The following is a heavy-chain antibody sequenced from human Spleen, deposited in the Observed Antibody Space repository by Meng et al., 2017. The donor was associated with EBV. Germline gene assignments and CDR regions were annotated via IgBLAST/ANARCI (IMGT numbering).Heavy chain of an antibody. V-gene: IGHV3-15*01. Sequence: EVQLVGSGGGLEKPGGSLRLSCAASGFTFSNAWMNWVRQAPGKGLEWVGRIKSKTDGGTTDYAAPVKGRFSISRDDSKNTLYLQMNSLKIEDTAVYYCTTPCSPYDYVCVRTVYWGQGTLVTVSS. CDR1: GFTFSNAW. D-gene: IGHD5-12*01. CDR2: IKSKTDGGTT. J-gene: IGHJ4*02. CDR3: TTPCSPYDYVCVRTVY.